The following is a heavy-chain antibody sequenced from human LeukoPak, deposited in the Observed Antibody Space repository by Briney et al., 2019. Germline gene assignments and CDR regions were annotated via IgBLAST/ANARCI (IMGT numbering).Heavy chain of an antibody. CDR3: ARAKGDYGDYYALGY. Sequence: GRSLRLSCAASGLTFSSYGMHWVRQAPGKGLECVSSISSSSSYIYYADSVKGRFTISRDNAKNSLYLQMNSLRAEDTAVYYCARAKGDYGDYYALGYWGQGTLVTVSS. D-gene: IGHD4-17*01. V-gene: IGHV3-21*01. CDR1: GLTFSSYG. CDR2: ISSSSSYI. J-gene: IGHJ4*02.